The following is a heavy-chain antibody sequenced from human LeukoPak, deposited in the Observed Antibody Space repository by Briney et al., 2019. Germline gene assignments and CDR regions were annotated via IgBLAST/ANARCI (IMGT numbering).Heavy chain of an antibody. V-gene: IGHV4-34*01. CDR2: INHSGST. CDR1: GGSFSSYY. CDR3: ARGVRFDP. Sequence: SSETLSLTCAVYGGSFSSYYWSWIRQPPGKGLEWIGEINHSGSTSFNPSLKSRVTISLDTSKNQFSLKLSSVTAADTAVYYCARGVRFDPWGQGTLVTVSS. J-gene: IGHJ5*02.